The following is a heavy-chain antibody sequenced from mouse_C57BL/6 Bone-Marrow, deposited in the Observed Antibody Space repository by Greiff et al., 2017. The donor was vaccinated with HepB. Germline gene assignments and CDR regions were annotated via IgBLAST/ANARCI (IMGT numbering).Heavy chain of an antibody. CDR2: FHPYNDDT. CDR1: GYTFTTYP. V-gene: IGHV1-47*01. Sequence: VQLQQSGAELVTPGASVQMSCKASGYTFTTYPIEWMKQNHGQSLEWIGNFHPYNDDTKYNEKFKGKATLTVEKSSSTVYMELSRLASDDSAVYYCARESPYYAMDYWGQGTSVTVSS. J-gene: IGHJ4*01. CDR3: ARESPYYAMDY.